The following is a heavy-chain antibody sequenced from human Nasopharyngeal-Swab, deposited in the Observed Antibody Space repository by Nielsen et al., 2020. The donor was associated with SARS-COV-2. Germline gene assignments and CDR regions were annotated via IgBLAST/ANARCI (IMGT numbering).Heavy chain of an antibody. D-gene: IGHD1-26*01. CDR2: VYYSGST. CDR3: ARDTPPDSGFDY. Sequence: SETLSLTCTVSGGSISISTYYWGWIRQPPGTGLEWIGNVYYSGSTSYNPSLKSRVTISIDTSKNQFSLKLSSVTAADTAVYYCARDTPPDSGFDYWGQGTLVTVSS. CDR1: GGSISISTYY. J-gene: IGHJ4*02. V-gene: IGHV4-39*07.